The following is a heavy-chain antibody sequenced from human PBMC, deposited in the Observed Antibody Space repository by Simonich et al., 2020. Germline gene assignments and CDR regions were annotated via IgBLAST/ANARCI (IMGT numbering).Heavy chain of an antibody. CDR3: ARSHIATAGTGYFQH. V-gene: IGHV1-2*02. J-gene: IGHJ1*01. Sequence: QVQLVQSGAEVKKPGASVKVSCKASGYTFTGYYMHWVRQAPGKGREGMGWINPNRGGTNYAQKFQGRVTMTRDTSISTAYMELSRLRSDDTAVYYCARSHIATAGTGYFQHWGQGTLVTVSS. D-gene: IGHD6-13*01. CDR2: INPNRGGT. CDR1: GYTFTGYY.